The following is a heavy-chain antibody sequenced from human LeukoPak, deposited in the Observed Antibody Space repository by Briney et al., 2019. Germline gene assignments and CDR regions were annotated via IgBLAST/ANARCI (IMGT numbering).Heavy chain of an antibody. CDR2: ISSSGNT. CDR1: GGSISFSY. J-gene: IGHJ3*01. Sequence: KTSETLSLTCTVSGGSISFSYWSWIRQPAGKGLEWIGRISSSGNTNYNPSLESRVTLSLDTSKSQFSLTLSSVTAADTAVYFCARDLSDTSGWGDALYLWGQGTMVTVSS. D-gene: IGHD3-22*01. V-gene: IGHV4-4*07. CDR3: ARDLSDTSGWGDALYL.